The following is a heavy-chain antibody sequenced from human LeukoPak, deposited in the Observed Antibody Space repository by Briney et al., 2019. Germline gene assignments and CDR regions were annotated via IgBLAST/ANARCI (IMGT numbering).Heavy chain of an antibody. CDR1: DDSISTYY. CDR3: ASYYDFWSGYYTRYFQH. J-gene: IGHJ1*01. D-gene: IGHD3-3*01. Sequence: SETLSLTCSVSDDSISTYYWSWLRQPQGKGPEWMGFVYSTGHTNYNPSLKSRVTMSLDTSKKQVSLKLSSVTAADTAVYYCASYYDFWSGYYTRYFQHWGQGTLVTVSS. V-gene: IGHV4-4*08. CDR2: VYSTGHT.